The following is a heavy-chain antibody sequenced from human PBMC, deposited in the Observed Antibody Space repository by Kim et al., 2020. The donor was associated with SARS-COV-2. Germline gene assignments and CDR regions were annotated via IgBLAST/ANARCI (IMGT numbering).Heavy chain of an antibody. CDR2: IYYSGST. Sequence: SETLSLTCTVSGGSISSGGYYWSWIRQHPGKGLEWIGYIYYSGSTYYNPSLKSRVTISVDTSKNQFSLKLSSVTAADTAVYYCASGVTMVPLSGFDYWGQGTLVTVSS. D-gene: IGHD3-10*01. V-gene: IGHV4-31*03. CDR3: ASGVTMVPLSGFDY. CDR1: GGSISSGGYY. J-gene: IGHJ4*02.